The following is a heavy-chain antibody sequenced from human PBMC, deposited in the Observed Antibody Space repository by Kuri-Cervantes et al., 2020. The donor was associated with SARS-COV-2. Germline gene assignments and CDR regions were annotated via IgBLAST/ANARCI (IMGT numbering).Heavy chain of an antibody. CDR2: VYYSGST. CDR3: ARQMMSSITIFGVVITRNWFDP. V-gene: IGHV4-39*01. Sequence: GSLRLSCTVSGGSISSGYYWGWIRQTPGKGLEWIGSVYYSGSTYYKPSLKSRVTISVDTSKRQFSLKLSSVTAADTAVYYCARQMMSSITIFGVVITRNWFDPWGQGTLVTVSS. CDR1: GGSISSGYY. D-gene: IGHD3-3*01. J-gene: IGHJ5*02.